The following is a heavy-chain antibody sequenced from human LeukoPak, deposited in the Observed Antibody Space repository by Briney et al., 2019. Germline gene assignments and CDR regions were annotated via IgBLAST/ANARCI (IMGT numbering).Heavy chain of an antibody. Sequence: KSSETLSLNXAVYVGSFSGYYWSWIRQPPGKGLEGNGEINHSESTNYNPSLKGRVTISVDTSKNQFSLKLSSVTAADTAVYYCARGRNRGHMVVTPIVGLDYWGQGTLVTVSS. CDR2: INHSEST. CDR3: ARGRNRGHMVVTPIVGLDY. V-gene: IGHV4-34*01. J-gene: IGHJ4*02. D-gene: IGHD4-23*01. CDR1: VGSFSGYY.